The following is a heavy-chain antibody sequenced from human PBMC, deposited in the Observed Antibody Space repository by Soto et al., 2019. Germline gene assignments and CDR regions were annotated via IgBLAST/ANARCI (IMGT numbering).Heavy chain of an antibody. CDR1: GFTFNNYF. D-gene: IGHD6-6*01. CDR2: VKGDGSVI. J-gene: IGHJ5*02. Sequence: GGSLRLSCAASGFTFNNYFIHWVRQAPGRGLVWVSRVKGDGSVINYADSVMGRFTISIDNARNMVHLRMDSLRAEDTAVYYCARDPARNWFDPRGQGTLVTVSS. CDR3: ARDPARNWFDP. V-gene: IGHV3-74*01.